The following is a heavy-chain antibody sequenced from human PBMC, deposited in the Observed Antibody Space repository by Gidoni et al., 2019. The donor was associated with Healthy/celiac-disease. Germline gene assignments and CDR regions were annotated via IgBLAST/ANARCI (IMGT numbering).Heavy chain of an antibody. CDR1: GDTFSSSA. Sequence: QLVQSGAEVKKPGSSVKVSCEASGDTFSSSAVSWVRQAPGHGLEWMGRVIPIVNVGNYAQKFQGRVTFSADKSAGIAYMELHSLRSEDTAVYYCARDALPYASETTGYPSYMDVWGRGTTVTVSS. J-gene: IGHJ6*03. V-gene: IGHV1-69*04. CDR3: ARDALPYASETTGYPSYMDV. D-gene: IGHD3-9*01. CDR2: VIPIVNVG.